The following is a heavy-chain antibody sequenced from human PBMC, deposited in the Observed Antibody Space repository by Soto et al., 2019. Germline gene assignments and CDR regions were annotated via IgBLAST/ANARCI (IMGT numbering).Heavy chain of an antibody. D-gene: IGHD6-19*01. CDR1: GGSISSYY. Sequence: QVQLQESGPGLVKPSETLSLTCTVSGGSISSYYWSWIRQPPGKGLEWIGYIYYSGSTNYNPSLKSRVTISVDTSKNQFSLKLSSVTAADTAVYYCARTSLQWLVGPGPYYFDYWGQGTLVTVSS. V-gene: IGHV4-59*01. CDR3: ARTSLQWLVGPGPYYFDY. CDR2: IYYSGST. J-gene: IGHJ4*02.